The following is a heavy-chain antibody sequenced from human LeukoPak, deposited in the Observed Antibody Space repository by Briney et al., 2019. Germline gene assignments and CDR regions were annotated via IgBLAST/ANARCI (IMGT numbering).Heavy chain of an antibody. J-gene: IGHJ4*02. CDR3: ARLRIDIVVVPAAMGDSYYFDY. D-gene: IGHD2-2*01. CDR2: TSAYNGNT. V-gene: IGHV1-18*01. CDR1: GYTFTSYG. Sequence: ASVKVSCKASGYTFTSYGISWVRQAPGQGLEWMGWTSAYNGNTNYAQKLQGRVTMTTDTSTSTAYMELRSLRSDDTAVYYCARLRIDIVVVPAAMGDSYYFDYWGQGTLVTVSS.